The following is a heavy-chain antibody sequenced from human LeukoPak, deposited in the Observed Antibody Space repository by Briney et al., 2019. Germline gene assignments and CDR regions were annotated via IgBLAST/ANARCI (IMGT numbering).Heavy chain of an antibody. J-gene: IGHJ4*02. D-gene: IGHD3-22*01. V-gene: IGHV3-11*04. Sequence: PGGSLRLSCAASGFTFSDYYMSWIRQAPGKGLEWVSYISSSGSTIYYADSVKGRFTVSRDNAKNSLFLQMNSLRDEDTAVYYCASAPNYYDSSGYKTWLDNWGQGTLVTVSS. CDR2: ISSSGSTI. CDR1: GFTFSDYY. CDR3: ASAPNYYDSSGYKTWLDN.